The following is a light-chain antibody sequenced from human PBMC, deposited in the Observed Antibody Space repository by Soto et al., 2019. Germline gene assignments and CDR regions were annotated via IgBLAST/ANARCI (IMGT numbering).Light chain of an antibody. CDR1: NSDVGNHNL. CDR2: DVN. Sequence: QSALTQPASVSGSPGQSITISCIGINSDVGNHNLVSWYQEHPGKAPKLIIYDVNKRPSGVADRFSGSRSGNTASLTISGLQTEDEADFYCCSYAGRSKSLVFGGGTKLTVL. CDR3: CSYAGRSKSLV. V-gene: IGLV2-23*02. J-gene: IGLJ2*01.